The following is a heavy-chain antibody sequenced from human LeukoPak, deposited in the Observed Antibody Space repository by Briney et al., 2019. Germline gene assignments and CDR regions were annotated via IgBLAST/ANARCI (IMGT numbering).Heavy chain of an antibody. CDR1: GFTFSSYA. D-gene: IGHD2-15*01. J-gene: IGHJ4*02. CDR2: ISSDGGSP. Sequence: GGSLRLSCAASGFTFSSYAMHWVRQAPGKGLEYVSGISSDGGSPFHVNSVKGRLTISRDNSKNTLYLQMGSLRAEDMAVYYCAREYCSGGSCQYYFDYWGQGTLVTVSS. CDR3: AREYCSGGSCQYYFDY. V-gene: IGHV3-64*01.